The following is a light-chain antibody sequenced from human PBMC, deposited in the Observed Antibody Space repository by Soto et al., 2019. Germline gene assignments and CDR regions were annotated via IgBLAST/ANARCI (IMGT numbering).Light chain of an antibody. CDR3: QQSYSTPRT. Sequence: DIQMTQSPSSLSASVGDRVTITCRASQSISSYLNWYQQKPGKAPKLLIYAASSLQSGFPSRFSGSRSGTDFTLTISSLQPEDFATYYCQQSYSTPRTFGQGTKVEIK. V-gene: IGKV1-39*01. CDR2: AAS. CDR1: QSISSY. J-gene: IGKJ1*01.